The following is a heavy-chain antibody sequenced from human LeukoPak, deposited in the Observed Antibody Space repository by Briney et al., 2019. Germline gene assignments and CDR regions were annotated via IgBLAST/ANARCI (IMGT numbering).Heavy chain of an antibody. Sequence: GGSLRLSCAASGFTLKIYPMHWVRQAPGKGLEWLSVISHDGSDKNNADSVKGRFIISRDNSKDTIYLQLNSLRPEDTAMYYCAREGVQTTVDAFDVWGLGTMVIVSS. CDR3: AREGVQTTVDAFDV. J-gene: IGHJ3*01. V-gene: IGHV3-30*04. CDR1: GFTLKIYP. CDR2: ISHDGSDK. D-gene: IGHD4-17*01.